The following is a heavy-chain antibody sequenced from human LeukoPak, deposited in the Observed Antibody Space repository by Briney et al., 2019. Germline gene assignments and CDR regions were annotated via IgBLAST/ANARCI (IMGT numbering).Heavy chain of an antibody. D-gene: IGHD3-22*01. Sequence: ASVKVSCKASGGTFSSYAISWVRQAPGQGLEWMGGIIPIFGTANYAQKFQGRVTITADEPTSTAYMELSSLRSDDTAVYYCARAGHRKYYYDNAYDYWGQGTLVTVSS. V-gene: IGHV1-69*13. CDR3: ARAGHRKYYYDNAYDY. CDR1: GGTFSSYA. J-gene: IGHJ4*02. CDR2: IIPIFGTA.